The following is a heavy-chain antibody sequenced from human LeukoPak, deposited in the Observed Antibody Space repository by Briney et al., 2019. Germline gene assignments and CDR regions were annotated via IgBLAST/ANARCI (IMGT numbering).Heavy chain of an antibody. V-gene: IGHV4-59*01. D-gene: IGHD3-10*01. CDR1: GGSISSYY. CDR2: IYYSGST. J-gene: IGHJ6*02. Sequence: SETLSLTCTVSGGSISSYYWSWIRQPPGKGLEWIGYIYYSGSTNYNPSLKSRVTISVDTSKNQFSLKLSSVTAADTAVYYCASYGSGSYHDYGMDVWGQGTTVTVSS. CDR3: ASYGSGSYHDYGMDV.